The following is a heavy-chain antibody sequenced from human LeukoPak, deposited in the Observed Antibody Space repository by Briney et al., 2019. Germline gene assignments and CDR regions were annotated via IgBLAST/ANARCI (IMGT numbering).Heavy chain of an antibody. CDR3: ARARPIVPATRPMDV. CDR2: ISSSSSYI. J-gene: IGHJ6*02. D-gene: IGHD2-2*01. Sequence: GGSLRLSCAASGFTFSSYSMNWVRQAPGKGLEWVSPISSSSSYIYYADSVKGRFTISRDNAKNSLYLQMNSLRAEDTAVYYCARARPIVPATRPMDVWGQGTTVTVSS. V-gene: IGHV3-21*01. CDR1: GFTFSSYS.